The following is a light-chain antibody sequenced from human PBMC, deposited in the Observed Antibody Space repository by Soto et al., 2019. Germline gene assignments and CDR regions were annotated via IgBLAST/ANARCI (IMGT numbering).Light chain of an antibody. CDR1: SSNIGNNY. CDR3: GTWDSSLSSHVV. CDR2: DND. V-gene: IGLV1-51*01. Sequence: QSVLTQPPSVSAAPGQKVTISCSGTSSNIGNNYVSWYQQLPGTAPKLLIYDNDKRPSGIPDRFSGSKSGTSATLGITGLQTGDEADYYCGTWDSSLSSHVVFGGGTKL. J-gene: IGLJ2*01.